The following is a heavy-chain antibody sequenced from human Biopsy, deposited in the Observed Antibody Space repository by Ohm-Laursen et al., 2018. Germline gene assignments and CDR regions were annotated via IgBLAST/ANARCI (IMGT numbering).Heavy chain of an antibody. Sequence: RSLRLSCAASGFNLGDYAMHWVRQVPGKGLEWVSGIKWNSGKIDYADSVRGRFTISRDNAKNSLYLHMNSLRTEDSAFYYCARGTGTMVRGVLYQWGQGTQVTVSS. D-gene: IGHD3-10*01. V-gene: IGHV3-9*01. CDR2: IKWNSGKI. CDR1: GFNLGDYA. CDR3: ARGTGTMVRGVLYQ. J-gene: IGHJ4*02.